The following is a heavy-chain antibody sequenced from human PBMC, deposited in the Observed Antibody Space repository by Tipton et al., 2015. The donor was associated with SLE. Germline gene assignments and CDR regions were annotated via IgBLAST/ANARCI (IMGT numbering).Heavy chain of an antibody. CDR3: AGEGIAVAGSHYYYGMDD. V-gene: IGHV3-74*01. Sequence: SLRLSCAASGFTFRDYWMHWVRQVPGKGLMWVSHINDNGRNIYYADSVKGRFTISRDNSKNTLYLQINSLRAEDTAVYYCAGEGIAVAGSHYYYGMDDWGQGTTVTVSS. D-gene: IGHD6-13*01. CDR2: INDNGRNI. J-gene: IGHJ6*02. CDR1: GFTFRDYW.